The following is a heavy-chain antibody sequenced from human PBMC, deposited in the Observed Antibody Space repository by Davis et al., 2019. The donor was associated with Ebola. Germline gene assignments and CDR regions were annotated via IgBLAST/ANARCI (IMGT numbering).Heavy chain of an antibody. Sequence: GESLKISCKGSGYSFTTYWIAWVRQTPAQGLEWMGIIYPGDSDTRYSPAFEGQVTISVDRSTNTAYLQWSSLKASDIAMYYCARQESLYGGSDYWGQGTLVTVSS. J-gene: IGHJ4*02. CDR1: GYSFTTYW. D-gene: IGHD2/OR15-2a*01. CDR2: IYPGDSDT. CDR3: ARQESLYGGSDY. V-gene: IGHV5-51*01.